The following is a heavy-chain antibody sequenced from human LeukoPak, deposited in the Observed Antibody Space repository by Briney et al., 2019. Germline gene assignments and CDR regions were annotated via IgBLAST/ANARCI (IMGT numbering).Heavy chain of an antibody. V-gene: IGHV4-39*01. D-gene: IGHD4-17*01. Sequence: PSETLSLTCTVSGGSISSSSYYWGWIRQPPGKGLEWIGTIYYSGTTYYNPSLKSRITISKDTSKNPFSLNLSSVTAADTAVYYCVRIGDFGDPPHSWGQGTLVTVSS. CDR1: GGSISSSSYY. CDR2: IYYSGTT. J-gene: IGHJ4*02. CDR3: VRIGDFGDPPHS.